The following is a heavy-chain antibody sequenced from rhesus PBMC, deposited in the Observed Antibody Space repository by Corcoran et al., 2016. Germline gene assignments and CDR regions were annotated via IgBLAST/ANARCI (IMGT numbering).Heavy chain of an antibody. V-gene: IGHV4-173*01. CDR1: GGSISTNS. CDR2: ISGRGWST. J-gene: IGHJ2*01. D-gene: IGHD4-23*01. Sequence: QLQLQESGPGLVKPSETLSLTCTVSGGSISTNSWSWIRQHPGQGLEWFVRISGRGWSTDYTPSLKCRVIISTDTSKNQFSLKLSSVTAADTAVYYCARDTVTTVLYWYFDLWGPGTPITISS. CDR3: ARDTVTTVLYWYFDL.